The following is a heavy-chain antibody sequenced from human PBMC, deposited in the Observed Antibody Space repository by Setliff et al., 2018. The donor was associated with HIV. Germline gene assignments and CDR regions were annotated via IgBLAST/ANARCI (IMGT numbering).Heavy chain of an antibody. Sequence: GASVKVSCKASGFPFSSYGISWVRQAPGQGLEWMGWISAYNGNTNYAQKLQARVTMTTDTSTSTAYMELRSLRSDDTAVYYCATSSRIYYYSYMDVWGKGTTVTVSS. D-gene: IGHD2-2*01. CDR3: ATSSRIYYYSYMDV. CDR2: ISAYNGNT. CDR1: GFPFSSYG. V-gene: IGHV1-18*01. J-gene: IGHJ6*03.